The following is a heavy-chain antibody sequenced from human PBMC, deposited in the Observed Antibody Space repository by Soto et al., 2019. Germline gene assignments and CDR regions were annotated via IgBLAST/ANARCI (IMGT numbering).Heavy chain of an antibody. V-gene: IGHV1-69*08. D-gene: IGHD5-12*01. CDR2: IIPVLGIA. Sequence: QVQLVQSGAEVKKPGSSVKVSCKASGGTFSNYTISWVRQAPGQGLEWMGRIIPVLGIATYAQKFQGRVTMTADKSTSTAYMELSSLRSDVTAVYYCARDSGSGYSGSHQNWFDPWGQGTLVTVSS. CDR1: GGTFSNYT. CDR3: ARDSGSGYSGSHQNWFDP. J-gene: IGHJ5*02.